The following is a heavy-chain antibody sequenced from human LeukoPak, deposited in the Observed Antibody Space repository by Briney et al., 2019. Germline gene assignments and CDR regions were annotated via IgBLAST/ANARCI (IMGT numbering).Heavy chain of an antibody. J-gene: IGHJ4*02. D-gene: IGHD2-21*01. V-gene: IGHV3-30-3*01. CDR3: AGASAFLILLSDLVY. CDR1: GFTFSSYA. CDR2: ISYDGSNK. Sequence: PGGSLRLSCAASGFTFSSYAMHWVRQAPGKGLEWVAVISYDGSNKYYADSVKGRFTISRDNSKNTLYLQMNSLRAEDTAVYYCAGASAFLILLSDLVYWGQGTLVTVSS.